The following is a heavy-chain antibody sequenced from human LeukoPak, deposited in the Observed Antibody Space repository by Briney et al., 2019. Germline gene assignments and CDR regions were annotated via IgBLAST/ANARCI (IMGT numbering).Heavy chain of an antibody. CDR1: GYTFTNYY. V-gene: IGHV1-46*01. CDR2: INPGGGST. CDR3: ARVIGEDYYDSSVYRDAFDI. Sequence: ASVKVSCKASGYTFTNYYMNWVRQAPGQGLEWMGIINPGGGSTSYAQRFQGRVTMTRDMSTSTVYMDLSSLRSEDTAVYFCARVIGEDYYDSSVYRDAFDIWGQGTMVTVSS. J-gene: IGHJ3*02. D-gene: IGHD3-22*01.